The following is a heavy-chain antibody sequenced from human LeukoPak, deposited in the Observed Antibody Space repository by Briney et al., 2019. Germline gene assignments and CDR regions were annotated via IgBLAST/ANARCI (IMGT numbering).Heavy chain of an antibody. CDR2: IYYSGST. CDR1: GGSISGYY. V-gene: IGHV4-59*08. Sequence: SETLSLTCTVSGGSISGYYWSWVRQPPGKGLEWIGYIYYSGSTNYNPSLKSRVTISVDTSKNQFSLKLSSVTAADTAVFYCARRRVGVYFDYWGQGTLVTVSS. J-gene: IGHJ4*02. D-gene: IGHD3-16*01. CDR3: ARRRVGVYFDY.